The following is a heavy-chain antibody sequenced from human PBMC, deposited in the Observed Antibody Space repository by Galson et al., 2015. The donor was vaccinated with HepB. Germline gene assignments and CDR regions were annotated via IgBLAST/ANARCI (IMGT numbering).Heavy chain of an antibody. V-gene: IGHV3-30*04. CDR1: GFTFSSYA. J-gene: IGHJ4*02. Sequence: SLRLSCAASGFTFSSYAMHWVRQAPGKGLEWVAVISYDGSNKYYADSVKGRFTISRDNSKNTLYLQMNSLRAEDTAVYYCASQVPDYGDYDSGPDYWGQGTLVTVSS. CDR3: ASQVPDYGDYDSGPDY. D-gene: IGHD4-17*01. CDR2: ISYDGSNK.